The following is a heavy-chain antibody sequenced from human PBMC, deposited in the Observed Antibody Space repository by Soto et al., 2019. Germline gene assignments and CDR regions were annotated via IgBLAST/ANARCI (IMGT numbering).Heavy chain of an antibody. V-gene: IGHV3-23*01. CDR3: AKPWLPSTTALPPRLYX. Sequence: EGCLRLSCSASEFTFSTYAMTWVRQAPGRGLQWVSTISYSGDITYYADSVKVRFTISRDNSRNTLYLQMKNLRAEDTALYYCAKPWLPSTTALPPRLYXWGRGTTVP. CDR1: EFTFSTYA. D-gene: IGHD6-6*01. J-gene: IGHJ4*02. CDR2: ISYSGDIT.